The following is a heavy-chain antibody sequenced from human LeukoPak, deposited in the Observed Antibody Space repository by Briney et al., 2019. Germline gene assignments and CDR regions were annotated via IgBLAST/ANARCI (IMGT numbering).Heavy chain of an antibody. CDR1: GFTFSSYW. V-gene: IGHV3-7*01. J-gene: IGHJ3*02. D-gene: IGHD2-15*01. CDR3: ARHWGYYAFDI. CDR2: IKQDESEK. Sequence: PGGSLRLSCAASGFTFSSYWMYWARQAPGKGLEWVASIKQDESEKYYGDSVKGRFAVSRDNAKNSLFLQMNSLRAEDTAVYYCARHWGYYAFDIWGQGTMVTVSS.